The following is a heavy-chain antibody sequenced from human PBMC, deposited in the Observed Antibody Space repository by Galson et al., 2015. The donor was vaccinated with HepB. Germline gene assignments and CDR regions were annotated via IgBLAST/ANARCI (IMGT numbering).Heavy chain of an antibody. CDR2: IIPILGMT. CDR3: ASEAEYFQH. J-gene: IGHJ1*01. Sequence: SVKVSCKASGGTFFSYTMSWVRQAPGQGLEWMGRIIPILGMTNYAQSFQGRVTITADKSTSIAYMELSSLTSEDTAVYYCASEAEYFQHWGQGTLVTVSS. CDR1: GGTFFSYT. V-gene: IGHV1-69*02.